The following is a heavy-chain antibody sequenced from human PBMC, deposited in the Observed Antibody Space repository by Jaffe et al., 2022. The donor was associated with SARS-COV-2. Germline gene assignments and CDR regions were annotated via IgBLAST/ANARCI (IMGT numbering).Heavy chain of an antibody. J-gene: IGHJ3*02. CDR1: GFTFSSYA. CDR2: ISYDGSNK. CDR3: ARDPDSSAQEGAFDI. V-gene: IGHV3-30*04. Sequence: QVQLVESGGGVVQPGRSLRLSCAASGFTFSSYAMHWVRQAPGKGLEWVAVISYDGSNKYYADSVKGRFTISRDNSKNTLYLQMNSLRAEDTAVYYCARDPDSSAQEGAFDIWGQGTMVTVSS. D-gene: IGHD3-22*01.